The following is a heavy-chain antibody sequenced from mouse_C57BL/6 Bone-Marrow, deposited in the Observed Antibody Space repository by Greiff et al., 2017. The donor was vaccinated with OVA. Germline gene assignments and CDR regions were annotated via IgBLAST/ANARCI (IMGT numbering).Heavy chain of an antibody. J-gene: IGHJ3*01. V-gene: IGHV1-50*01. D-gene: IGHD2-4*01. CDR1: GYTFTSYW. CDR2: IDPSDSYT. CDR3: ARGDDYDPFAY. Sequence: QVHVKQSGAELVKPGASVKLSCKASGYTFTSYWMQWVKQRPGQGLEWIGEIDPSDSYTNYNQKFKGKATLTVDTSSSTAYMQLSSLTSEDSAVYYCARGDDYDPFAYWGQGTLVTVSA.